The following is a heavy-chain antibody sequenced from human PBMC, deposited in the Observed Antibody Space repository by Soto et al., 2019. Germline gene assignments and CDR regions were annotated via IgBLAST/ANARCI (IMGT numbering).Heavy chain of an antibody. J-gene: IGHJ5*02. CDR3: ARNPYGGTAFGGFDP. CDR1: GYSFTSYC. Sequence: GESLKIFCNGSGYSFTSYCIAWVRQMPGKGLEGMGIFYPGDSDTRYSPSFQGQVTIKADNSISTAYLQWSSLKALNTAMYYFARNPYGGTAFGGFDPCGQGNLITVTS. CDR2: FYPGDSDT. D-gene: IGHD4-17*01. V-gene: IGHV5-51*01.